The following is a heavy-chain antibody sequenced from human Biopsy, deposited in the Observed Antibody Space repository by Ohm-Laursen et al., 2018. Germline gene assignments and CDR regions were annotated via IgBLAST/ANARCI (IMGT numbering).Heavy chain of an antibody. CDR1: GGSISNNNYY. V-gene: IGHV4-39*01. J-gene: IGHJ5*02. Sequence: ALSLTCSVSGGSISNNNYYWGWIRQPPGKGLEWIGSIFYRGSTHYKPSLKSRVNISVDTSKNQFSLKLNSVTAADTAVYYCARDYDTSGYYYVSWGQGTLVTVSS. D-gene: IGHD3-22*01. CDR3: ARDYDTSGYYYVS. CDR2: IFYRGST.